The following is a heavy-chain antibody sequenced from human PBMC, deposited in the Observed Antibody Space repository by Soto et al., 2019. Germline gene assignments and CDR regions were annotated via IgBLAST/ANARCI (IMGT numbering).Heavy chain of an antibody. Sequence: SETLSLTCAVYGGSFSGYYWGWIRQPLGKGLEWIGEINHSGSTNYNPSLKSRVTISVNTSKNQFSLKLSSVTAADTAVYYCARLLELRFLEWLSKPYYYYYGMDVWGQGTTVTVSS. V-gene: IGHV4-34*01. CDR2: INHSGST. CDR1: GGSFSGYY. CDR3: ARLLELRFLEWLSKPYYYYYGMDV. D-gene: IGHD3-3*01. J-gene: IGHJ6*02.